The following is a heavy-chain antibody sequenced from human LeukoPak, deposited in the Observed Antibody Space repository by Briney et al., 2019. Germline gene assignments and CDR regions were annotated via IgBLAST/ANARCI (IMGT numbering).Heavy chain of an antibody. Sequence: GVSLRLSYAASGFAFSSYPMTWVGQAPGKGVEWVSTICSSNGDTHYADSVKGRITISRDNSKKTLQLQMNRLRAEDTAVYYCAKYYSTSGSSGGRVFDYWGQGTLVTVSS. V-gene: IGHV3-23*01. CDR1: GFAFSSYP. CDR2: ICSSNGDT. CDR3: AKYYSTSGSSGGRVFDY. J-gene: IGHJ4*02. D-gene: IGHD3-10*01.